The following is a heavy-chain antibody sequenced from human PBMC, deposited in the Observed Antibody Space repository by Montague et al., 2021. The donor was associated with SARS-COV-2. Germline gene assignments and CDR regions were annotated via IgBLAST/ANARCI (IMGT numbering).Heavy chain of an antibody. D-gene: IGHD1-26*01. Sequence: PALVKPTQTLTLTCTFSGFSLSTSGVGVGWIRQPPGKALEWLALIYWDDDKRYSPSLKSRLTITKDTSKNQVVLRMTNMDPVDTATYYCAHRRGLLLSDAFDIWGQGTMVTVSS. CDR3: AHRRGLLLSDAFDI. CDR2: IYWDDDK. V-gene: IGHV2-5*02. J-gene: IGHJ3*02. CDR1: GFSLSTSGVG.